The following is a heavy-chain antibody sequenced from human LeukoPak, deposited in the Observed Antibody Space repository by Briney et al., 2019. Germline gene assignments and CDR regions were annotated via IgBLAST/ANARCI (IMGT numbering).Heavy chain of an antibody. CDR2: ISSNGGST. Sequence: GGPLRLSCSASGFTFSSYAMHWVRQAPGKGLEYVSAISSNGGSTYYADSVKGRFTISRDNSKNTLYLQMSSLRAEDTAVYYCVKDRSVYDGSSWEFDYWGQGTLVTVSS. CDR1: GFTFSSYA. D-gene: IGHD6-13*01. V-gene: IGHV3-64D*06. J-gene: IGHJ4*02. CDR3: VKDRSVYDGSSWEFDY.